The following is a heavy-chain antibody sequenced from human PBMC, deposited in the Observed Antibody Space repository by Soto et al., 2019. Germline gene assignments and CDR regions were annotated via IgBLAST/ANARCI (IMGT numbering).Heavy chain of an antibody. CDR3: ARALGTYYYDSRGRWFDP. Sequence: KTSETLSLTCAVSGYSISSGYYWGWIRQPPGKGLEWIGSIYHSGSTYYNPSLKSRVTISVDTSKNQFSLKLSSVTAADTAVYYCARALGTYYYDSRGRWFDPWGQGTLVTVSS. CDR2: IYHSGST. J-gene: IGHJ5*02. D-gene: IGHD3-22*01. CDR1: GYSISSGYY. V-gene: IGHV4-38-2*01.